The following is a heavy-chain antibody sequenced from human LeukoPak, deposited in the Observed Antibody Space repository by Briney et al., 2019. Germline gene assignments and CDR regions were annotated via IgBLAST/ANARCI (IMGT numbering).Heavy chain of an antibody. D-gene: IGHD7-27*01. CDR2: IYHSGST. CDR3: ARETGDTYHFYYMDV. CDR1: GYSISSGYY. V-gene: IGHV4-38-2*02. Sequence: SETLYLKCTVSGYSISSGYYWGWIRQPPGKGLEWIGSIYHSGSTYYNPSLKARVTISLDTSKNQFSLNLSSVTAADAALYYCARETGDTYHFYYMDVWGKGTTVTVSS. J-gene: IGHJ6*03.